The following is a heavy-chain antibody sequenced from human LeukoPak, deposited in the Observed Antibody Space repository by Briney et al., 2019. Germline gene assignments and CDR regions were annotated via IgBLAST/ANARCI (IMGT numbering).Heavy chain of an antibody. CDR3: ARLSQPGSGYYPAFDY. CDR1: GGSISSGSYY. CDR2: IYTSGST. V-gene: IGHV4-61*02. Sequence: SQTLSLTCTVSGGSISSGSYYWSWIRQPAGKGLEWIGRIYTSGSTNYNPSLKSRVTISVDTSKNQFSLKLTSVTAADTAVYYCARLSQPGSGYYPAFDYWGQGTLVTVSS. J-gene: IGHJ4*02. D-gene: IGHD3-3*01.